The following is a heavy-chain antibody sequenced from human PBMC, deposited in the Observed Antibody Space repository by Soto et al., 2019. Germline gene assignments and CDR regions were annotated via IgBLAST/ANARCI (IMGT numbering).Heavy chain of an antibody. V-gene: IGHV1-69*02. Sequence: GASVKVSCKASGGTISSYTISCVRQAHGQGLEWMGRIIPILGIANYAQKFQGRVTITADKSTSTAYMELSSLRSEDTAVYYCARARRLSSHSSGYYYYGMDVWGQGTTVTVS. CDR1: GGTISSYT. D-gene: IGHD3-22*01. CDR3: ARARRLSSHSSGYYYYGMDV. J-gene: IGHJ6*01. CDR2: IIPILGIA.